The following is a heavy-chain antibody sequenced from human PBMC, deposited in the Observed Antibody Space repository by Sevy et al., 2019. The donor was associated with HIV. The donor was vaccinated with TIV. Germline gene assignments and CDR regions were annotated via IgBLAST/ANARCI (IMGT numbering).Heavy chain of an antibody. CDR3: ARDPTYYDFWRGYYTGWFDP. CDR1: GFTFSNYY. CDR2: INGTGNTK. J-gene: IGHJ5*02. Sequence: GGSLRLSCAASGFTFSNYYMNWIRQAPGKGLEWVSYINGTGNTKYYSDSVKGRFTISRDNAKNSLFLQMDSLRVEDTAVYYCARDPTYYDFWRGYYTGWFDPWGQGTLVTVSS. V-gene: IGHV3-11*01. D-gene: IGHD3-3*01.